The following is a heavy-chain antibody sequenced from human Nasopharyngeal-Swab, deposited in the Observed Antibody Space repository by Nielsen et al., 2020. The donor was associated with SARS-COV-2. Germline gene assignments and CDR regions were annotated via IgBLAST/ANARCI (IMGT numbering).Heavy chain of an antibody. D-gene: IGHD6-13*01. CDR2: INPNSGGT. V-gene: IGHV1-2*02. Sequence: ASVKVSCKASGYTFTGYYMHWVRQAPGQGLEWMGWINPNSGGTNYAQKFRGRVTMTRDTSISTAYMELSRLRSDDTAVYYCARDQVAAAAYGTFDYWGQGSLVTVSS. CDR1: GYTFTGYY. CDR3: ARDQVAAAAYGTFDY. J-gene: IGHJ4*02.